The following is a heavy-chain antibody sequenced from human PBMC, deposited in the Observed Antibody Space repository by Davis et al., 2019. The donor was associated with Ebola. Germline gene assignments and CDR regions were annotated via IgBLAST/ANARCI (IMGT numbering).Heavy chain of an antibody. D-gene: IGHD3-22*01. J-gene: IGHJ4*02. V-gene: IGHV1-2*02. Sequence: ASVKVSCKASGYTFTGYYMHWVRQAPGQGLEWMGWINPNSGGTNYAQKFQGRVTMTRDTSISTAYMELSRLRSDDTAVYYCARGPINYYDSSGYYLLTYYFDYWGQGTLVTVSS. CDR1: GYTFTGYY. CDR2: INPNSGGT. CDR3: ARGPINYYDSSGYYLLTYYFDY.